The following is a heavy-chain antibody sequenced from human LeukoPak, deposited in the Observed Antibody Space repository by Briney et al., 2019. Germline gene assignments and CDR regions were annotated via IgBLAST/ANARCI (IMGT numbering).Heavy chain of an antibody. D-gene: IGHD3-3*01. CDR3: AKPLRFLKDYFDY. J-gene: IGHJ4*02. CDR1: GFTFSSYA. Sequence: GASLRLSCAASGFTFSSYAMSWVRQAPGKGLEWVSAISGSGGSTYYADSVKGRFTISRDNSKNTLYLQMNSLRAEDTAVYYCAKPLRFLKDYFDYWGQGTLVTVPS. V-gene: IGHV3-23*01. CDR2: ISGSGGST.